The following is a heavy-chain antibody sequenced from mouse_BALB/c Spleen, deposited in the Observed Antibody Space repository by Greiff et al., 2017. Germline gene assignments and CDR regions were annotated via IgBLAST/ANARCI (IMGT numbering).Heavy chain of an antibody. Sequence: EVHLVESGGGLVKPGGSLKLSCAASGFTFSDYYMYWVRQTPEKRLEWVATISDGGSYTYYPDSVKGRFTISRDNAKNNLYLQMSSLKSEDTAMYYCARCFGLYAMDYWGQGTSVTVSS. J-gene: IGHJ4*01. CDR3: ARCFGLYAMDY. V-gene: IGHV5-4*02. CDR1: GFTFSDYY. CDR2: ISDGGSYT.